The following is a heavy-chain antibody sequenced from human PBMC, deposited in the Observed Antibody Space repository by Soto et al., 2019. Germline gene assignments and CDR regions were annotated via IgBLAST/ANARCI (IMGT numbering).Heavy chain of an antibody. Sequence: EVQLVESGGVLVHPGRSLRLSCAASEFTFDDYAMHWVRQAPGKGLEWVAFISWSSVYTGDANSVKGRFTIYRDNAKNPLYLEINSLRPQDTALYYCVKDKSLGGEASTSYFDFWGQGTLVTVSS. CDR2: ISWSSVYT. J-gene: IGHJ4*02. CDR1: EFTFDDYA. V-gene: IGHV3-9*01. D-gene: IGHD2-21*01. CDR3: VKDKSLGGEASTSYFDF.